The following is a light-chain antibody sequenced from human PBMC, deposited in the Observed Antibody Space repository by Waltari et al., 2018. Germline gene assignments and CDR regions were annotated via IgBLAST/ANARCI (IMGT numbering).Light chain of an antibody. Sequence: QSVLTQPPSVSGAPGQRVTISCTGSGSNIGAGYEVHWYQQLPGTAPKLLIYNNNNRPSGVPDRFSGSKSGTSASLAIAGLLAEDEADYYCQSYDTRRTGHVVFGGGTKLTVL. V-gene: IGLV1-40*01. CDR2: NNN. CDR1: GSNIGAGYE. CDR3: QSYDTRRTGHVV. J-gene: IGLJ2*01.